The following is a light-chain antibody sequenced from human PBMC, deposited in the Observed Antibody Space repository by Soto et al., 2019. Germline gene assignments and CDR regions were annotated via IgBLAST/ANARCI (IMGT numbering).Light chain of an antibody. Sequence: QSVLTQPASVSGSPGQSISISCSGTSSDVGGYNSVSWYQQHPGKAPKLIIYEVTKRPSGISNRFSGSKSANTASLTISGLQADDEADYYCASNTPTWVFGGGTKVTVL. CDR2: EVT. V-gene: IGLV2-14*03. CDR3: ASNTPTWV. J-gene: IGLJ3*02. CDR1: SSDVGGYNS.